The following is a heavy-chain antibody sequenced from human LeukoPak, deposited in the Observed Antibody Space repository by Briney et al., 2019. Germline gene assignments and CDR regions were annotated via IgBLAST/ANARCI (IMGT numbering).Heavy chain of an antibody. D-gene: IGHD3-3*01. J-gene: IGHJ4*02. CDR1: GFTISSYS. CDR3: ARGGVFFDY. V-gene: IGHV3-7*01. Sequence: GGSLRLSCAGSGFTISSYSMSWVLQAPGKGLEWVANIKQDGSEKYYVDSVKGRFTISRDNAKNSLYLQMNSLRAEDTAVYYCARGGVFFDYWGQGTLVTVSS. CDR2: IKQDGSEK.